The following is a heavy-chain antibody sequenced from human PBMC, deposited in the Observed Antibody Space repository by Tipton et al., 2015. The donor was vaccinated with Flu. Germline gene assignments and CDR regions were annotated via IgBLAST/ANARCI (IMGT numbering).Heavy chain of an antibody. CDR2: ISPFNGKT. CDR1: GNTFVTYG. Sequence: QLVQSGAEVKKPGASVKVSCKASGNTFVTYGMSWVRQVPGQGLEWMGWISPFNGKTNYAQKFQGRVTMTTDTSTSTAYMELRSLRSDDTAIYYCAREGTLVRGVAYYYYGMDVWGQGTTVTVSS. J-gene: IGHJ6*02. D-gene: IGHD3-10*01. V-gene: IGHV1-18*04. CDR3: AREGTLVRGVAYYYYGMDV.